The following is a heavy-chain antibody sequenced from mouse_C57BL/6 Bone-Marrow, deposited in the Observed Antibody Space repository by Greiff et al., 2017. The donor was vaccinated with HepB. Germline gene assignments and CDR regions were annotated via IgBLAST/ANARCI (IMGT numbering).Heavy chain of an antibody. D-gene: IGHD1-1*01. CDR2: IYPGDGDT. CDR3: ARDYYGSRYWYFDV. CDR1: GYAFSSSW. V-gene: IGHV1-82*01. Sequence: SGPELVKPGASVKISCKASGYAFSSSWMNWVKQRPGKGLEWIGRIYPGDGDTNYNGKFKGKATLTADKSSSTAYMQLSSLTSEDSAVYFCARDYYGSRYWYFDVWGTGTTVTVSS. J-gene: IGHJ1*03.